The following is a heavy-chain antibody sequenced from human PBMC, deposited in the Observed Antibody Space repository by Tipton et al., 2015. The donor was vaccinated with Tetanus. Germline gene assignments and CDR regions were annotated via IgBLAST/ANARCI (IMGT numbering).Heavy chain of an antibody. V-gene: IGHV5-51*01. CDR3: ARQGGLETTVTTGAAGYWFDP. Sequence: QLVQSGAEVKKPGESLKIPCKGSGYSFTSYWIGWVRRMPGKGLEWMGIIYPGDSDTRYSPSFQGQVTISADKSISTAYLQWSSLKASDTAMYYCARQGGLETTVTTGAAGYWFDPWGQGTLVTVSS. J-gene: IGHJ5*02. CDR1: GYSFTSYW. D-gene: IGHD4-17*01. CDR2: IYPGDSDT.